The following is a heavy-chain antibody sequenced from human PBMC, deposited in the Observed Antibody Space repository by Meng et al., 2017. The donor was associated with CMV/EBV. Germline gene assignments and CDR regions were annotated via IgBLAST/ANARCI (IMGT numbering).Heavy chain of an antibody. CDR2: ISYDGSNK. CDR1: GFTFSSYA. Sequence: GESLKISCAASGFTFSSYAMHWVRQAPGKGPEWVAVISYDGSNKYYADSVKGRFTISRDNSKNTLYLQMNSLRAEDTAVYYCARDLDSYDSSGYLLDYWGQGTLVTVSS. CDR3: ARDLDSYDSSGYLLDY. J-gene: IGHJ4*02. V-gene: IGHV3-30*04. D-gene: IGHD3-22*01.